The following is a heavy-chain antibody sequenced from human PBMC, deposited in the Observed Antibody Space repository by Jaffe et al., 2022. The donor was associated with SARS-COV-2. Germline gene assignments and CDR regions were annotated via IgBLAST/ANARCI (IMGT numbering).Heavy chain of an antibody. J-gene: IGHJ6*03. Sequence: QMQLVQSGPEVKKPGTSVKVSCKASGFTFTSSAVQWVRQARGQRLEWIGWIVVGSGNTNYAQKFQERVTITRDMSTSTAYMELSSLRSEDTAVYYCAADFPRVYDYGVANYYYYYMDVWGKGTTVTVSS. CDR1: GFTFTSSA. CDR3: AADFPRVYDYGVANYYYYYMDV. CDR2: IVVGSGNT. V-gene: IGHV1-58*01. D-gene: IGHD4-17*01.